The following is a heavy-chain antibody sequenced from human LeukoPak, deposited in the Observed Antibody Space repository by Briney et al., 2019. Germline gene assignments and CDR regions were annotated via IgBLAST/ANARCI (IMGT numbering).Heavy chain of an antibody. CDR1: GFTFSSYA. D-gene: IGHD3-22*01. CDR2: ISYDGSNK. J-gene: IGHJ6*02. CDR3: ARSISDSGYLGYYYGMDV. Sequence: PGGSLRLSCAASGFTFSSYAMHWVRQAPGKGLEWVAVISYDGSNKYYADSVKGRFTISRDNSKNTLYLQMNSLRAEDTAVYYCARSISDSGYLGYYYGMDVWGQGTTVTVSS. V-gene: IGHV3-30-3*01.